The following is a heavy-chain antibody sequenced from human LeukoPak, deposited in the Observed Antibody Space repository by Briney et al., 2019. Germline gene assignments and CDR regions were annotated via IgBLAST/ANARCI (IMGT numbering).Heavy chain of an antibody. D-gene: IGHD5-18*01. CDR2: INHSGST. CDR1: GGSFSGYY. V-gene: IGHV4-34*01. Sequence: SETLSLTCAVYGGSFSGYYWSWIRQPPGKGLEWIGEINHSGSTNYNPSLKSRVTISVDTSKNQFSLKLSSVTAADTAVYYCAATYRTRGYTYGYFDYWGQGTLVTVPS. J-gene: IGHJ4*02. CDR3: AATYRTRGYTYGYFDY.